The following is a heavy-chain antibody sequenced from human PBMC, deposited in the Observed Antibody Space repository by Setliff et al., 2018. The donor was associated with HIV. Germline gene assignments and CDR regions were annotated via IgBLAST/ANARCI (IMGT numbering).Heavy chain of an antibody. V-gene: IGHV3-48*01. D-gene: IGHD3-22*01. CDR2: ISRSSSTI. CDR3: ARVSDRGDFDY. CDR1: GFTFRSYS. Sequence: LRLSCAASGFTFRSYSMNWVRRAPGKGLEWVSYISRSSSTIYYADSVKGRFTISRDNAKNSLYLQMNSLRAEDTAVYYCARVSDRGDFDYWGQGTLVTVSS. J-gene: IGHJ4*02.